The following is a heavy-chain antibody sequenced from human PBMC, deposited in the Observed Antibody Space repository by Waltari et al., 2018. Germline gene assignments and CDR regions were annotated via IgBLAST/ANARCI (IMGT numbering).Heavy chain of an antibody. Sequence: DVQLVEYGGGLVKPGGSLSLSCAASGFTLSNDWLSWVRQAPGKGLEWVGRIKSKTDGGTTDYAAPVKGRFTISRDDSENTLYLQMNSLKTEDTAVYYCATLFGDFWSGYFFDYWGQGTLVTVSS. J-gene: IGHJ4*01. V-gene: IGHV3-15*01. CDR3: ATLFGDFWSGYFFDY. CDR2: IKSKTDGGTT. D-gene: IGHD3-3*01. CDR1: GFTLSNDW.